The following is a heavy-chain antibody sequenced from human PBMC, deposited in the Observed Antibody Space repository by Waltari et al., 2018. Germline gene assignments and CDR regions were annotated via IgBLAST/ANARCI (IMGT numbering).Heavy chain of an antibody. D-gene: IGHD3-16*02. CDR2: IIPIFGTA. J-gene: IGHJ4*02. Sequence: QVQLVQSGAEVKKPGASVKVSCKASGYTFTGYYMHWVRQAPGQGLEWMGRIIPIFGTANYAQKFQGRVTITADKSTSTAYMELSSLRSEDTAVYYCATDLRDYIWGSYRSDYWGQGTLVIVSS. V-gene: IGHV1-69*06. CDR1: GYTFTGYY. CDR3: ATDLRDYIWGSYRSDY.